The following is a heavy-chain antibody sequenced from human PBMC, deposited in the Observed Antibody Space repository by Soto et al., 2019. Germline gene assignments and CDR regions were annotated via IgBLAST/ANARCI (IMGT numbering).Heavy chain of an antibody. J-gene: IGHJ3*02. CDR3: AKATATGGGAFEI. V-gene: IGHV3-23*01. CDR1: GFIFRSYW. CDR2: ILVGGST. D-gene: IGHD2-8*02. Sequence: GGSLSLSCAASGFIFRSYWMHWVRPAPGKGLEWVSTILVGGSTHYEDSVKGRFTISRDTSKNTVYLQMNSLTAGDTAVYYCAKATATGGGAFEIYGQGTMVTVSS.